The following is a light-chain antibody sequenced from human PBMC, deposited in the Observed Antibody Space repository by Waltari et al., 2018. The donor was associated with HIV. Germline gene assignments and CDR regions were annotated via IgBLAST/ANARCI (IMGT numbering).Light chain of an antibody. J-gene: IGLJ2*01. V-gene: IGLV1-44*01. CDR2: TNN. CDR1: SSNIGTNI. Sequence: QSVLTQPPSASGTPGPRFTISCSGSSSNIGTNIVNWYQHLPPTAPKLLIYTNNQRPSGVPDRFSGSKSGTSASLAISGLQSEDEADYYCATWDVSLNGYVLFGGGTKVTVL. CDR3: ATWDVSLNGYVL.